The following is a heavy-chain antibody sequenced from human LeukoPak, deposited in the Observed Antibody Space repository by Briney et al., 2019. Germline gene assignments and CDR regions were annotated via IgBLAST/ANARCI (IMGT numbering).Heavy chain of an antibody. D-gene: IGHD4-17*01. J-gene: IGHJ4*02. CDR1: GGSISSGGYY. CDR2: IYYSGST. V-gene: IGHV4-31*03. CDR3: ARGRDYGDYSPHSDY. Sequence: SETLSLTCTVSGGSISSGGYYWSWIRQHPGKGLEWIGYIYYSGSTYYNPSLKSRVTISVDTSKNQFSLKLSFVTAADTAVYYCARGRDYGDYSPHSDYWGQGTLVTVSS.